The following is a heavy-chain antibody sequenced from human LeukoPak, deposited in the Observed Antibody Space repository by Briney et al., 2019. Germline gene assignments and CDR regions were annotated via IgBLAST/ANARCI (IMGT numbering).Heavy chain of an antibody. J-gene: IGHJ4*02. CDR1: GFTFSSYG. Sequence: GGSLRLSCAASGFTFSSYGMHWVRQAPGKGLEWVAVISYDGSNKYYADSVKGRFTISRDNSKNTLYLQMNSLRAEDTAVYYCAKCGHYGDYRSSSRGATDYWGQGTLVTVSS. CDR3: AKCGHYGDYRSSSRGATDY. D-gene: IGHD4-17*01. CDR2: ISYDGSNK. V-gene: IGHV3-30*18.